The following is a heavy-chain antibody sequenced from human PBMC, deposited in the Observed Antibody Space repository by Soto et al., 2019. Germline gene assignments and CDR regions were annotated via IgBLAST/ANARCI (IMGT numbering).Heavy chain of an antibody. CDR3: ARQVSEFSGYCSSTSCQRGEYYFDY. V-gene: IGHV4-39*01. CDR1: GGSISSSSYY. Sequence: SETLSLTCTVSGGSISSSSYYWGWIRQPPGKGLEWIGSIYYSGSTYYNPSLKSRVTISVDTSKNQFSLKLSSVTAADTAVYYCARQVSEFSGYCSSTSCQRGEYYFDYWGQGTLVTVSS. D-gene: IGHD2-2*01. J-gene: IGHJ4*02. CDR2: IYYSGST.